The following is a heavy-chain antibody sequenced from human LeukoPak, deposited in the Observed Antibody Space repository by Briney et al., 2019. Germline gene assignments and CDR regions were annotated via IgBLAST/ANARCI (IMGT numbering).Heavy chain of an antibody. Sequence: GGSLRLSCAASGFTFTSYSMSWVRQAPGKGLEWVSGTSDRGDYTYYADSVKGRFTISRDNSKSTLYLQMNSLRAEDTAVYYCARDYSSGYYRTFDYWGQGTLVTVSS. D-gene: IGHD6-19*01. CDR2: TSDRGDYT. CDR3: ARDYSSGYYRTFDY. CDR1: GFTFTSYS. J-gene: IGHJ4*02. V-gene: IGHV3-23*01.